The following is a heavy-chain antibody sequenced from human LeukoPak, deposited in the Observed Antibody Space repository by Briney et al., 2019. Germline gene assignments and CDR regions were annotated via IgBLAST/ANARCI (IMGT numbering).Heavy chain of an antibody. CDR3: ARETTWELQDVPSYDAFDI. V-gene: IGHV3-48*03. CDR1: GFTFSTYA. D-gene: IGHD1-26*01. CDR2: ISSSGSTI. Sequence: GGSLRLSCAASGFTFSTYAMHWVRQAPGKGLEWVSYISSSGSTIYYADSVKGRFTISRDNAKNSLYLQMNSLRAEDTAVYYCARETTWELQDVPSYDAFDIWGQGTMVTVSS. J-gene: IGHJ3*02.